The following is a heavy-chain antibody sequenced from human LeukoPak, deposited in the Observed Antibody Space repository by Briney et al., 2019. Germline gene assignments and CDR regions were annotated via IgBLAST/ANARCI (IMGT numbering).Heavy chain of an antibody. CDR2: ISGSGSST. Sequence: HAGGSLRLSCAASGFTFSSYAMSWVRQAPGKGLEWVSGISGSGSSTYYADSVKGRFTISRDNSKNTLYLQMNSLKAEDTAVYYCAKWRFTIFGVVTDAFDIWGQGTMVTVSS. V-gene: IGHV3-23*01. D-gene: IGHD3-3*01. J-gene: IGHJ3*02. CDR1: GFTFSSYA. CDR3: AKWRFTIFGVVTDAFDI.